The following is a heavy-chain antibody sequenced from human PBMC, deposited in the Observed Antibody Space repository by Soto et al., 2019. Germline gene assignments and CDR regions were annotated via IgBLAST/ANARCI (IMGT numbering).Heavy chain of an antibody. V-gene: IGHV4-59*08. CDR3: ARHKRFLEGLLSDGEGFFDD. CDR2: IYCSRST. D-gene: IGHD3-3*01. Sequence: SEALSLTYTVSSGSISSYYWSWIRQPPGKGMEWRGYIYCSRSTDYNPSLTSRVTILVATSKNQCSLNLSSLTAADTAVDYCARHKRFLEGLLSDGEGFFDDGGQGTLVAV. J-gene: IGHJ4*02. CDR1: SGSISSYY.